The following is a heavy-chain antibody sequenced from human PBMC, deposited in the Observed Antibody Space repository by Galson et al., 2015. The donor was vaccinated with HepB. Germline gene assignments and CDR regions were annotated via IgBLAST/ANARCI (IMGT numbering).Heavy chain of an antibody. V-gene: IGHV1-18*01. D-gene: IGHD4/OR15-4a*01. CDR3: ARDRDYRFDF. Sequence: SVKVSCKASGYTFTINGISWVRQTPGQGLEWLGWISSNGGNTKYAQQYQGRITLTRDTSASTAYLELRSLRSDDTAMYYCARDRDYRFDFWGQGTLVTVSS. J-gene: IGHJ4*02. CDR1: GYTFTING. CDR2: ISSNGGNT.